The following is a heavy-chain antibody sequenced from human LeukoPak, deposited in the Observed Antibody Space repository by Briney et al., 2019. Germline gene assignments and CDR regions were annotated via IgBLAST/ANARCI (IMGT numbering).Heavy chain of an antibody. CDR3: AKSYRTFGSSGFYHFDY. CDR1: GFTFSNYA. D-gene: IGHD3-22*01. V-gene: IGHV3-23*01. CDR2: ITDGGGTT. Sequence: PGGSLRLSCAASGFTFSNYAMTWVRQAPGKGLEWVSSITDGGGTTYYADSVKGRFTISRDNSKNTLYLQLSSLRADDTAGYFCAKSYRTFGSSGFYHFDYWGPGTLVTVSS. J-gene: IGHJ4*02.